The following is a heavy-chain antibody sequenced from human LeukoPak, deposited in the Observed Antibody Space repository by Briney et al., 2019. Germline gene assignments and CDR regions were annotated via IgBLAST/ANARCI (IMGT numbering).Heavy chain of an antibody. Sequence: GGSLRLSCAASGFTFSTYYMNWVRQAPGKGLEWVSSISSSSIYIYYADSVKGRFTISRDNAKNSLYLQMNSLRAEDTAVYYCAKDQGLDTAMVFDYWGQGTLVTVSS. CDR3: AKDQGLDTAMVFDY. J-gene: IGHJ4*02. D-gene: IGHD5-18*01. CDR2: ISSSSIYI. V-gene: IGHV3-21*01. CDR1: GFTFSTYY.